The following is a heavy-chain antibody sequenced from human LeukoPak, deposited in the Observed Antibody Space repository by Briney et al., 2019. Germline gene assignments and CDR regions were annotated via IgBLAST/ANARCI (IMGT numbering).Heavy chain of an antibody. J-gene: IGHJ4*02. D-gene: IGHD6-19*01. Sequence: GGSLRLSCAASGFTFSSYAMSWVRQAPGKGLEWVSAISGSGGSTYYADSVKGRFTISRDNAKNSLYLQMNSLRAEDTAVYYCARDSQAVGFDYWGQGTLVTVSS. CDR2: ISGSGGST. CDR1: GFTFSSYA. V-gene: IGHV3-23*01. CDR3: ARDSQAVGFDY.